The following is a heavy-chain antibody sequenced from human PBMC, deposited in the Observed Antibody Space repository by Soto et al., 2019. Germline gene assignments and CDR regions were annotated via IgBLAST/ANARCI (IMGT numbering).Heavy chain of an antibody. CDR1: GGSISSYY. CDR2: IYYSGST. V-gene: IGHV4-59*08. J-gene: IGHJ2*01. CDR3: ARHSDLSWYFDL. Sequence: QVQLQESGPGLVKPSETLSLTCTVSGGSISSYYWSWIRQPPGKGLAWIGYIYYSGSTNYNPSLKSRVTISVDTSKNQFSLKLSSVSAADTAVYYCARHSDLSWYFDLWGRGTLVTVSS.